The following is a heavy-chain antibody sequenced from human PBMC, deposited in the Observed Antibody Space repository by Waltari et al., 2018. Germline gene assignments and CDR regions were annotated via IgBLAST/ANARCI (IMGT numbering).Heavy chain of an antibody. V-gene: IGHV4-30-4*01. CDR2: IYYSGST. J-gene: IGHJ5*02. D-gene: IGHD1-1*01. Sequence: QVQLQESGPGLVKPSQTLSLTCTASGDSISSGAYYWSWIRQPPGKGLEWIGYIYYSGSTYYNPSLKSRLTISVDTSKNQFSLNLNSVTAADTAVYYCARGGSNWDAWFDPWGQGTLVSVSS. CDR3: ARGGSNWDAWFDP. CDR1: GDSISSGAYY.